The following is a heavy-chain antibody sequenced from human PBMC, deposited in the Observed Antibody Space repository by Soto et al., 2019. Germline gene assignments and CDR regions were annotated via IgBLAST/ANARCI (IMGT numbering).Heavy chain of an antibody. J-gene: IGHJ6*03. CDR1: GFTFSSYA. CDR2: ISGSGGST. CDR3: AKRPAAIYYYYMDV. V-gene: IGHV3-23*01. Sequence: GGSLRLSCAASGFTFSSYAMSWVRQAPGKGLEWVSAISGSGGSTYYADSVKGRFTISRDNSKNTLYLQMNSLRAEDTAVYYCAKRPAAIYYYYMDVWGKGTTVTVS. D-gene: IGHD2-2*01.